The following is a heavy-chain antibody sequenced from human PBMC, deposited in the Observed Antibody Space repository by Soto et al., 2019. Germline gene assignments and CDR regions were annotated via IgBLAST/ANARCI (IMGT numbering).Heavy chain of an antibody. V-gene: IGHV4-59*11. J-gene: IGHJ4*02. CDR2: IYYSGST. CDR3: ARAGTNMVQFDY. Sequence: ASETLSLTCGVSGGSINGHFWSWIRQSPGKGLEWIGHIYYSGSTSYSPSLKSRVSISVDTSKNQFSLEVYSLTAADTAVYYCARAGTNMVQFDYWGQGTLVTVSS. D-gene: IGHD3-10*01. CDR1: GGSINGHF.